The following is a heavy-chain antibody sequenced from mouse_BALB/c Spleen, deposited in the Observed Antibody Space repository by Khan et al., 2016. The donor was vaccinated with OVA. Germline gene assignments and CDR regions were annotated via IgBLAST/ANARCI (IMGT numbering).Heavy chain of an antibody. CDR1: GYTFTNYW. CDR3: ARPYYYGSSDDTMDA. Sequence: QIQLVQSGAELVRPGTSVKMSCKTAGYTFTNYWIGWVKQRPGHGLEWIGDIYPGSGNTHYNEKFKGKASLTADTSSSTAYMHLSSLTSEDSAIYYCARPYYYGSSDDTMDAWGQGTSVTVSS. D-gene: IGHD1-1*01. J-gene: IGHJ4*01. V-gene: IGHV1-63*02. CDR2: IYPGSGNT.